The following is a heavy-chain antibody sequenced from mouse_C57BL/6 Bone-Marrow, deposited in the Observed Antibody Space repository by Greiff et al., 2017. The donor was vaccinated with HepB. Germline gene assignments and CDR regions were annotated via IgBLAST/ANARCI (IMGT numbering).Heavy chain of an antibody. J-gene: IGHJ2*01. Sequence: QVQLQQPGAELVMPGASVKLSCKASGYTFTSYWMHWVKQRPGQGLEWIGEIDPSDSYTNYNQKFKGKSTLTVDKSSSTAHMQLSSLTSEDSAVYYCARKGLYYDYEDYWGQGTTLTVSS. CDR1: GYTFTSYW. D-gene: IGHD2-4*01. V-gene: IGHV1-69*01. CDR2: IDPSDSYT. CDR3: ARKGLYYDYEDY.